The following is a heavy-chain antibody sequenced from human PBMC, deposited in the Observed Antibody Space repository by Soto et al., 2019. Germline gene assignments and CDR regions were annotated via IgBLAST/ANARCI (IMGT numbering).Heavy chain of an antibody. CDR1: GFTFSNYG. V-gene: IGHV3-30*18. J-gene: IGHJ5*02. D-gene: IGHD2-15*01. CDR2: ISYDGSHK. CDR3: AKDGAPRYCGRSSCHPEGAS. Sequence: QVQLVESGGGVVQPGRSLRLSCAGSGFTFSNYGLHWVRQAPGKGLEWVAVISYDGSHKYYADSVKGRFTISRDNSNNMLYLQMDSLRAEDTAVYYCAKDGAPRYCGRSSCHPEGASWGQGTLVTVSS.